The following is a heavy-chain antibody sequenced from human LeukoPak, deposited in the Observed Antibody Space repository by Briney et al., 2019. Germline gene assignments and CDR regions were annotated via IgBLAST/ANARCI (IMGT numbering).Heavy chain of an antibody. CDR2: ISYDGSNK. J-gene: IGHJ4*02. Sequence: GRSLRLSCAASGFTFSSYAMHSVRQAPGKGLEWVAVISYDGSNKYYADSVKGRFTISRDNSKNTLYLQMNSLRAEDTAVYYCARDKMGATFDYWGQGTLVTVSS. CDR3: ARDKMGATFDY. CDR1: GFTFSSYA. D-gene: IGHD1-26*01. V-gene: IGHV3-30-3*01.